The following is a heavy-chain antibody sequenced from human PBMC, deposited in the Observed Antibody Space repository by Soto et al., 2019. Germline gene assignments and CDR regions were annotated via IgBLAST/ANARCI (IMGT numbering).Heavy chain of an antibody. CDR2: ISGSGGST. Sequence: GGSLRLSCAASGFTFSSYAMSWVRQAPGKGLEWVSAISGSGGSTYYADSVKGRFTISRDNSKNTLYLQMNSLRAEDTAVYYCAKDLAIFGVVIRGLGVRGQGTTVTISS. CDR3: AKDLAIFGVVIRGLGV. CDR1: GFTFSSYA. D-gene: IGHD3-3*01. J-gene: IGHJ6*02. V-gene: IGHV3-23*01.